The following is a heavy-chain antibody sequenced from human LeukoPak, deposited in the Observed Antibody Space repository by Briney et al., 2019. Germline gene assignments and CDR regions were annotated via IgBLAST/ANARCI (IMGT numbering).Heavy chain of an antibody. V-gene: IGHV4-59*08. J-gene: IGHJ4*02. CDR2: IYYSGST. Sequence: SETLSLTCTVSGGSISSYYWSWIRQPPGKGLEWIGYIYYSGSTNYNPSLKSRVTISVDTSKNQFSLKLSSVTAADTAVYYCARNYYDSSGPLGYWGQGTLVTVSS. CDR1: GGSISSYY. CDR3: ARNYYDSSGPLGY. D-gene: IGHD3-22*01.